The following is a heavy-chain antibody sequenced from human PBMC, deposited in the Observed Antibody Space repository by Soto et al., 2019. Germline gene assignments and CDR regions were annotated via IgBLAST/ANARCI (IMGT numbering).Heavy chain of an antibody. Sequence: SETLSLTCTVSGGSISSGGYYWSWIRQHPGKGLEWIGYIYYSGGTYYNPSLKSRVTISVDTSKNQFSLKLSSVTAADTAVYYCARKINYYDSSGFDWFDPWGQGTLVPVSS. CDR1: GGSISSGGYY. D-gene: IGHD3-22*01. CDR2: IYYSGGT. J-gene: IGHJ5*02. V-gene: IGHV4-31*03. CDR3: ARKINYYDSSGFDWFDP.